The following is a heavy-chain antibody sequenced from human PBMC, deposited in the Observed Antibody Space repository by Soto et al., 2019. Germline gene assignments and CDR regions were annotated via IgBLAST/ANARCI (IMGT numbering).Heavy chain of an antibody. J-gene: IGHJ6*02. D-gene: IGHD6-6*01. CDR2: IYPGDSDT. V-gene: IGHV5-51*01. CDR3: ARLFLWHPLSIAARPGYYYGMDV. CDR1: GYSFTSYW. Sequence: EVQLVQSGAEVKKPGESLKISCKGSGYSFTSYWIGWVRQMPGKGLEWMGIIYPGDSDTRYSPSFQGQVTISADKSISTAYLQWSSLKASDTAMYYCARLFLWHPLSIAARPGYYYGMDVWGQGTTVTVSS.